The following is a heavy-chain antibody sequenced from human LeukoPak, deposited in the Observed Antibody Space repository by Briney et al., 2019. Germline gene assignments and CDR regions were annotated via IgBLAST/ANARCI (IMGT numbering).Heavy chain of an antibody. Sequence: GGSLRLSCAASGFTFSSYGMHWVRQAPGKGLEWVAVISYDGSNKYYADSVKGRFTISRDNSKNTLYLQMNSLRAEDTAVYYCAKGKIVVVITAVDYWGQGTLVTVSS. J-gene: IGHJ4*02. CDR3: AKGKIVVVITAVDY. V-gene: IGHV3-30*18. CDR2: ISYDGSNK. CDR1: GFTFSSYG. D-gene: IGHD3-22*01.